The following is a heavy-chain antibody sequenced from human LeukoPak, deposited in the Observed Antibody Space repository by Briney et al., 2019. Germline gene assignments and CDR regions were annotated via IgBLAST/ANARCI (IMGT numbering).Heavy chain of an antibody. CDR3: GVGRGYDDY. CDR2: IYYRGST. J-gene: IGHJ4*02. V-gene: IGHV4-39*07. Sequence: PSETLSLTCTVSGGSISSSGYYWGWIRQPPGKGLEWIGSIYYRGSTYYTPSLKSRVTISVDTSKNQFSLKLSSVTVADTAVYYCGVGRGYDDYWGQGTLVTVSS. D-gene: IGHD5-12*01. CDR1: GGSISSSGYY.